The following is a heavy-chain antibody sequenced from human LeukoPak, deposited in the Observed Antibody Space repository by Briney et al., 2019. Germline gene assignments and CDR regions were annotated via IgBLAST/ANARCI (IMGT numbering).Heavy chain of an antibody. J-gene: IGHJ4*02. CDR2: ITGSGGST. Sequence: GGSLRLSCAASGFTFTTYALTWVRQAPGKGLEWVSAITGSGGSTYYADSVRGRFTISRDNSKNTLYLQMNSLRAEDTAVYYCAKRGYSYGFYWGQGTLVTVSS. CDR3: AKRGYSYGFY. V-gene: IGHV3-23*01. D-gene: IGHD5-18*01. CDR1: GFTFTTYA.